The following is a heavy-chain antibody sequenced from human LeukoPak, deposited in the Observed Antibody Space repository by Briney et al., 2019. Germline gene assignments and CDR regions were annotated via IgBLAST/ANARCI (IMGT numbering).Heavy chain of an antibody. Sequence: PGGSLRLSCEAPGFTFIGYGMHWVRQAPGKGLEWVAGISYDGSNQYYTDSVKGRFTISRDNSKNTLYLQMNSLRPEDTAVYYCAKPRGGDSWAFDFWGQGTMVTVSS. CDR2: ISYDGSNQ. CDR1: GFTFIGYG. V-gene: IGHV3-30*18. J-gene: IGHJ3*01. CDR3: AKPRGGDSWAFDF. D-gene: IGHD2-21*02.